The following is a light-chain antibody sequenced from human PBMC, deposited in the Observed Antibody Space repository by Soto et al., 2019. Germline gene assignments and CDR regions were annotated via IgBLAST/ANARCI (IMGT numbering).Light chain of an antibody. CDR3: ASWDDSVSGVL. V-gene: IGLV1-47*01. J-gene: IGLJ2*01. CDR1: NSHIGGRNY. CDR2: KTD. Sequence: QSVLTQPPSASGTPGQRVTISCSGSNSHIGGRNYVFWYHQVPGTAPKLLIYKTDQRPSGVPDRFSASKSGTSASLAISGLQSEDEADYYCASWDDSVSGVLFGGGTKVTVL.